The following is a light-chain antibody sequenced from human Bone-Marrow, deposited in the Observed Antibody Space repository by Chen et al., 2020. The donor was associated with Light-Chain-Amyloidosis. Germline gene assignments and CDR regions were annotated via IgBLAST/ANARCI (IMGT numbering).Light chain of an antibody. V-gene: IGLV3-25*03. Sequence: SALTQPPSVSVSPGQPARITCSGDALPKQYAYWYQQKPGQAPVLVKYKDSERPSGIPERFSGSSSGTTVTLTISGVQAEDEADYYCQSADSSGTYVVFGGGTKLTVL. CDR1: ALPKQY. CDR3: QSADSSGTYVV. CDR2: KDS. J-gene: IGLJ2*01.